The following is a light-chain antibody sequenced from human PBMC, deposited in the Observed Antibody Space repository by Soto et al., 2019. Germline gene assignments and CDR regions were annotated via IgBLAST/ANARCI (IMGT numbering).Light chain of an antibody. CDR3: QQYYSSPYT. J-gene: IGKJ2*01. CDR2: AAS. V-gene: IGKV1-39*01. CDR1: QSVTSN. Sequence: DIQMTQSPSSLSASIGERVTITCRASQSVTSNLNWYQQKFGETPKLLMYAASNLQGGVPSRFRCSGSGTDFTLTISSLQPEDFATYYCQQYYSSPYTFGQGTKLEV.